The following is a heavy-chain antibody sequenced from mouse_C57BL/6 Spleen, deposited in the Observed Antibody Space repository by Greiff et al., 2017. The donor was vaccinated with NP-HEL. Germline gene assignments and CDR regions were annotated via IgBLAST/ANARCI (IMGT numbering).Heavy chain of an antibody. V-gene: IGHV14-1*01. CDR3: TTRYEYDERTHYYALDY. D-gene: IGHD2-4*01. Sequence: EVQLQQSGAELVRPGASVKLSCTATGFNIKDYYMHWVKQRPEQGLEWIGRIDPEDGDTEYAPKFQGKATMTADTSSNTAYLQLSSLTSEDTDVYYCTTRYEYDERTHYYALDYWGQGTSVTVSS. CDR1: GFNIKDYY. CDR2: IDPEDGDT. J-gene: IGHJ4*01.